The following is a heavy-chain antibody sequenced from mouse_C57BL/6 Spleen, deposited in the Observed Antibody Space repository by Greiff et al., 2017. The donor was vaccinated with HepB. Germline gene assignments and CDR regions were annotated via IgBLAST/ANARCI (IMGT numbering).Heavy chain of an antibody. CDR3: ARGYYGRKYFDV. V-gene: IGHV8-8*01. D-gene: IGHD1-1*01. CDR2: ILWDDDK. J-gene: IGHJ1*03. Sequence: QVTLKVSGPGILQPSQTLSLTCSFSGFSLSTFGMGVGWLRQPPGKGLVWLAHILWDDDKYYNPALKSRLIISKDTSKNQVFLKIANVDTADTSTYYCARGYYGRKYFDVWGTGTTVTVSS. CDR1: GFSLSTFGMG.